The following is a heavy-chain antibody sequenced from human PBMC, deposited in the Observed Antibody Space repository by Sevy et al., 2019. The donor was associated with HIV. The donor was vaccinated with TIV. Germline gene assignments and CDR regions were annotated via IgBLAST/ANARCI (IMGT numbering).Heavy chain of an antibody. CDR1: GYTFIDYY. Sequence: ASVKVSCKASGYTFIDYYIHWVRQAPGQGLEWMGWINPSSGGTNYAQKFQGRVTMTRDTSISTAFMEVSRLKSDDTAVHYCARDHNYYGSGSPYFYYYMDVWGKGTKVTVSS. CDR3: ARDHNYYGSGSPYFYYYMDV. CDR2: INPSSGGT. D-gene: IGHD3-10*01. J-gene: IGHJ6*03. V-gene: IGHV1-2*02.